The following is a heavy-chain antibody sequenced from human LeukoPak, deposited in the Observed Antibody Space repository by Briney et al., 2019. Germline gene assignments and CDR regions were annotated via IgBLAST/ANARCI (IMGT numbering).Heavy chain of an antibody. Sequence: GGSLRLSCAASGFTFSSYAMHWVRQAPGKGLEYVSAISSNGGSTYYADSVKGRFTISRDNSKNTLYLQMGSLRAEDMAVYYCARDSGSGWSYYYGMDVWGQGTTVTVSS. J-gene: IGHJ6*02. CDR2: ISSNGGST. CDR1: GFTFSSYA. CDR3: ARDSGSGWSYYYGMDV. V-gene: IGHV3-64*02. D-gene: IGHD6-19*01.